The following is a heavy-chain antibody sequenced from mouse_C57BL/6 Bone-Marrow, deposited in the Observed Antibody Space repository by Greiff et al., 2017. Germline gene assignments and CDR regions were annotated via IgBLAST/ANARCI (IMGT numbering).Heavy chain of an antibody. CDR1: GFTFSDYY. Sequence: DVHLVESEGGLVQPGSSMKLSCTASGFTFSDYYMAWVRQVPEKGLEWVANINYDGSSTYYLDSLKSRFIISRDNAKNILYLQMSSLKSEDTATYYCARAYDPYAMDYWGQGTSVTVSS. CDR3: ARAYDPYAMDY. D-gene: IGHD2-3*01. CDR2: INYDGSST. V-gene: IGHV5-16*01. J-gene: IGHJ4*01.